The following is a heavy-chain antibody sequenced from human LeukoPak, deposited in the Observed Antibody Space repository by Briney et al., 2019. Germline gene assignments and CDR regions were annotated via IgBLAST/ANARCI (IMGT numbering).Heavy chain of an antibody. D-gene: IGHD3-3*02. CDR3: ARDLFPRSFGVILPYYYGMDV. V-gene: IGHV1-69*13. Sequence: SVKVSCKASGGTFSSYAISWVRQAPGQGLEWMGGIIPIFGTANYAQKFQGRVTITADDSTSTAYMELSSLRSEDTAVYYCARDLFPRSFGVILPYYYGMDVWGQGTTVTVSS. CDR2: IIPIFGTA. CDR1: GGTFSSYA. J-gene: IGHJ6*02.